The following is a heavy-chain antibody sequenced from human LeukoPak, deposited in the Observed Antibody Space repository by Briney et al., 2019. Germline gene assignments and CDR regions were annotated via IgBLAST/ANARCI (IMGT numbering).Heavy chain of an antibody. D-gene: IGHD2-21*02. V-gene: IGHV4-39*07. CDR3: AGECGGDCYSDGFTDP. J-gene: IGHJ5*02. Sequence: ASETLSLTCTVSGGSISSSSYDWGWIRQPPGKGLEWIGSIYYSGSTYYNPSLKSRVTISVDTSKNQFSLKLSSVTAADTAVYYCAGECGGDCYSDGFTDPWGQGTLVTVSS. CDR1: GGSISSSSYD. CDR2: IYYSGST.